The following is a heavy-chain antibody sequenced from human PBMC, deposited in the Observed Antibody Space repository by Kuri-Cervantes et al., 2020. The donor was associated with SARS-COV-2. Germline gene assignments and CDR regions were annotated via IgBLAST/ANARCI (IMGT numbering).Heavy chain of an antibody. CDR1: GFTFSSYW. CDR2: INSDGSST. Sequence: GESLKISCAASGFTFSSYWMHWVRQAPGKGLVWVSRINSDGSSTSYADSVKGRFTISRDNSQNTLHLQMKSLRDEDTAIYYCAKDRAGVHDFWGQGTLVTVSS. D-gene: IGHD2-21*01. J-gene: IGHJ4*02. CDR3: AKDRAGVHDF. V-gene: IGHV3-74*01.